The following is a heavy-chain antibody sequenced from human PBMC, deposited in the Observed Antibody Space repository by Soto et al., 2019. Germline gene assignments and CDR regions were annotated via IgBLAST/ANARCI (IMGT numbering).Heavy chain of an antibody. J-gene: IGHJ6*03. V-gene: IGHV1-69*02. CDR2: IIPILGIA. D-gene: IGHD3-10*01. CDR3: ARAGVLLWFGELLFGNYYYMDV. CDR1: GGTFSSYT. Sequence: ASVKVSCKASGGTFSSYTISWVRQAPGQGLEWMGRIIPILGIANYAQKFQGRVTITADKSTSTAYMELSSLRSEDTAVYYCARAGVLLWFGELLFGNYYYMDVWGKGTTVTVSS.